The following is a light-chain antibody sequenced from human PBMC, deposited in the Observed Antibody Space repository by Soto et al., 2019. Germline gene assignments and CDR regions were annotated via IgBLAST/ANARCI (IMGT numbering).Light chain of an antibody. V-gene: IGKV3-11*01. CDR3: QQRSNWPPV. CDR2: GAS. J-gene: IGKJ3*01. CDR1: QSVSSN. Sequence: EIVMTQSPATLSVSPGERATLSCRASQSVSSNLAWYQQKPGQAPRLLIYGASTRATGIPARFSGSGAGTDFTLTMSGLEHEDFSVYYCQQRSNWPPVLGPGT.